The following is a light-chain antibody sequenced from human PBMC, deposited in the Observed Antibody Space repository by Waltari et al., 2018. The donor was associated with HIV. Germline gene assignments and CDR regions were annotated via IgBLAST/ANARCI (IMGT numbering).Light chain of an antibody. J-gene: IGLJ2*01. Sequence: QSALTQPASGSGSPGRSMTISCTGTSSDFGSSHLVSWYQQHPGKAPKLMIYEASKRPSGVSNRFSGSKSGNTASLTISVLQAEDEADYYCCSYAGTSTVVFGGGTKLTVL. CDR3: CSYAGTSTVV. CDR1: SSDFGSSHL. CDR2: EAS. V-gene: IGLV2-23*01.